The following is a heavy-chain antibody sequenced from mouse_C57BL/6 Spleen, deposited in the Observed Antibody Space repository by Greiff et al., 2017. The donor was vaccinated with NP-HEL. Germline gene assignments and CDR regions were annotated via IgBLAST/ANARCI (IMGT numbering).Heavy chain of an antibody. CDR2: ISDGGSYT. Sequence: EVKLMESGGGLVKPGGSLKLSCAASGFTFSSYAMSWVRQTPEKRLEWVATISDGGSYTYYPDNVKGRFTISRDNAKNNLYLQMSHLKSEDTAMYYCANWDYWGQGTTLTVAS. CDR3: ANWDY. J-gene: IGHJ2*01. D-gene: IGHD4-1*01. CDR1: GFTFSSYA. V-gene: IGHV5-4*03.